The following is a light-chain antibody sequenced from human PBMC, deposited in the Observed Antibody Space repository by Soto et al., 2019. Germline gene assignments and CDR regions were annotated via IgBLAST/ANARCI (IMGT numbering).Light chain of an antibody. CDR1: QTVNNNY. V-gene: IGKV3-20*01. Sequence: EIVLTQPPGPLSVSPGDRVTLSCRASQTVNNNYLAWYQQKPGQAPRLLIYGASTPATGTPARFSGSGSVTHFTLTVSRLEPEDFAVYYCQQYGGSAPWTFGPGTKVDMK. CDR2: GAS. J-gene: IGKJ1*01. CDR3: QQYGGSAPWT.